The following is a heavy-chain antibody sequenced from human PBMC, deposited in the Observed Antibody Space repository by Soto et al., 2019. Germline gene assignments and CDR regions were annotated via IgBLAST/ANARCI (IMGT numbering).Heavy chain of an antibody. CDR2: IYYSGST. D-gene: IGHD3-22*01. Sequence: SETLSLTCTVSGGSISSSSYYWGWIRQPPGKGLEWIGSIYYSGSTYYSPSLKSRVTISVDTSKNQFSLKLSSVTAADTAVYYCATYYYDSSGYYYEQISWFDPWGQGTLVTVSS. V-gene: IGHV4-39*01. CDR3: ATYYYDSSGYYYEQISWFDP. J-gene: IGHJ5*02. CDR1: GGSISSSSYY.